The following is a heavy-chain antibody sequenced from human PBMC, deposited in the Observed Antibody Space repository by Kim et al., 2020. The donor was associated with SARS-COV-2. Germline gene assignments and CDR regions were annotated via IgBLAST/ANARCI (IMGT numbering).Heavy chain of an antibody. CDR3: ARGERGACCVFYM. Sequence: LSLTCAASGFTFSSYGMHWVRQAPGKGLEWVAVIWYDGSNKYYADSVKGRFTISRDNSKNTLYLQMNSLRAEDTAVYYCARGERGACCVFYMWGQGT. CDR1: GFTFSSYG. V-gene: IGHV3-33*01. CDR2: IWYDGSNK. J-gene: IGHJ3*02. D-gene: IGHD1-26*01.